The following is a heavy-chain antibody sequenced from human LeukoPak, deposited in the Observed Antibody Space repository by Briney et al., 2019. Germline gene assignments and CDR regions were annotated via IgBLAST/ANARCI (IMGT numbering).Heavy chain of an antibody. V-gene: IGHV3-64*01. Sequence: GGSLRLSCAASGFTFSTYAMHWVRQAPGKGLEYVSAISTNGRDTYYANSVKGRFTISRDNSKNMLCLQMGSLRPEDMAVYYCARWDGSSYSWGQGTLVTVSS. D-gene: IGHD1-26*01. CDR1: GFTFSTYA. CDR3: ARWDGSSYS. CDR2: ISTNGRDT. J-gene: IGHJ4*02.